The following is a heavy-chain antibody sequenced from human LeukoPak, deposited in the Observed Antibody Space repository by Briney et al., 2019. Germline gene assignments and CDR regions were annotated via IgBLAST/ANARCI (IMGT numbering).Heavy chain of an antibody. CDR3: ARHSSSAWYYYFDY. J-gene: IGHJ4*02. CDR1: GGSISNSSYY. CDR2: AYYSGTT. D-gene: IGHD6-19*01. V-gene: IGHV4-39*01. Sequence: SETLSLTCTVSGGSISNSSYYWGWIRQPPGKGLEWIGGAYYSGTTYYNPSLKSRVTISVDTSKSQFSLKLSSVTAADTAVYYCARHSSSAWYYYFDYWGQGTLVAVSS.